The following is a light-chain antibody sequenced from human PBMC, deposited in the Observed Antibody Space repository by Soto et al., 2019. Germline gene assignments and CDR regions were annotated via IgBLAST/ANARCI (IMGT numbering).Light chain of an antibody. Sequence: EIVLTQSPATLSLSPGERATLSCRARQSVSTYLAWYQQRPGQAPRLLIYDASYRATDIPPKFSGSGYGTVFTLTISSIEPEDFAVDYRQQRRSWPPAITCDQGTRLDIK. CDR1: QSVSTY. CDR3: QQRRSWPPAIT. J-gene: IGKJ5*01. CDR2: DAS. V-gene: IGKV3-11*01.